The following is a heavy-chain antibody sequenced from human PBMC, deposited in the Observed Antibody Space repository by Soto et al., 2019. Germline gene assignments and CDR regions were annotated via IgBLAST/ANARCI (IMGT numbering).Heavy chain of an antibody. D-gene: IGHD5-18*01. V-gene: IGHV5-51*01. Sequence: GESLKISCKGSGYSFTSYWIGWVRQMPGKXLEWMGIIYPGDSDTRYSPSFQGQVTISADKSISTAYLQWSSLKASDTAMYYCARFGYSYGSGYYYYGMDVWGQGTTVTVSS. CDR1: GYSFTSYW. CDR3: ARFGYSYGSGYYYYGMDV. CDR2: IYPGDSDT. J-gene: IGHJ6*02.